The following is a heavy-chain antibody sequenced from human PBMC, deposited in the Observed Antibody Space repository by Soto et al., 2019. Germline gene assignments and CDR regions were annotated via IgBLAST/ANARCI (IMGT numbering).Heavy chain of an antibody. J-gene: IGHJ6*03. CDR1: GYTFTGYY. Sequence: ASVKVSCKASGYTFTGYYMHWVRQAPGQGLEWMGWINPNSGGTNYAQKFQGWVTMTRDTSISTAYMELSRLRSDDTAVYYCARGGGERYCSGGSCYATSRRYYYYYMDVWGKGTTVTVSS. CDR3: ARGGGERYCSGGSCYATSRRYYYYYMDV. CDR2: INPNSGGT. D-gene: IGHD2-15*01. V-gene: IGHV1-2*04.